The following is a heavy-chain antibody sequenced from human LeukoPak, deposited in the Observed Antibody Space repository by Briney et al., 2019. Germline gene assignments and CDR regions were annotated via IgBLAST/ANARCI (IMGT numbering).Heavy chain of an antibody. Sequence: GGSLRLSCAASGFTLSTYAMTWVRQAPGKGLEWVSSISGSGGSTYYADSVKGRFTISRDNSKNTLYLQMNSLRAEDTAVYYCAREGQLGDYWGQGTLVTVSS. CDR2: ISGSGGST. CDR3: AREGQLGDY. V-gene: IGHV3-23*01. D-gene: IGHD6-6*01. CDR1: GFTLSTYA. J-gene: IGHJ4*02.